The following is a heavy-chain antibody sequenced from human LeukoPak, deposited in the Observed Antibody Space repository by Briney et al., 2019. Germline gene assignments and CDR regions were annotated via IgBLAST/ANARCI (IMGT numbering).Heavy chain of an antibody. Sequence: SSVKVSCKASGYTFTGYYMHWVRQAPGQGLEWMGWINPNSGGTNYAQKFQGRVTMTRDTSISTAYMELSRLRSDDTAVYYCAREDLYYYDSSGSEYFQHWGQGTLVTVSS. V-gene: IGHV1-2*02. CDR3: AREDLYYYDSSGSEYFQH. D-gene: IGHD3-22*01. CDR2: INPNSGGT. CDR1: GYTFTGYY. J-gene: IGHJ1*01.